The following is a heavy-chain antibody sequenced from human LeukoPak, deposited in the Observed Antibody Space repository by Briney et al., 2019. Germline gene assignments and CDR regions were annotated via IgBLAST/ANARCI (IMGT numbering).Heavy chain of an antibody. V-gene: IGHV1-69*13. J-gene: IGHJ5*02. Sequence: SVKVSCKASGCTFSSYAISWVRQAPGQGLEWMGGIVPIFGTANYAQKFQGRVTITADESTSTAYMELSSLRSEDTAVYYCARGPGGIFGVVITGKFDPWGQGTLVTVSS. D-gene: IGHD3-3*01. CDR3: ARGPGGIFGVVITGKFDP. CDR1: GCTFSSYA. CDR2: IVPIFGTA.